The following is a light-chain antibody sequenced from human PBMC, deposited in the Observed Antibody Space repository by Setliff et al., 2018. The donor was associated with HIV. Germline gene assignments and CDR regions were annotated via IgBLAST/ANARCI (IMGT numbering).Light chain of an antibody. CDR1: SSDVGGYDY. CDR3: CSYTTSNNGVV. V-gene: IGLV2-14*01. Sequence: QSVLTQPASVSGSPGQSITISCTGSSSDVGGYDYVSWYQQYPGKAPKLLIFDVSHRRSGISNRFSGSKSDNTASLTISGLQPEDEADYYCCSYTTSNNGVVFGGGTKATVL. CDR2: DVS. J-gene: IGLJ2*01.